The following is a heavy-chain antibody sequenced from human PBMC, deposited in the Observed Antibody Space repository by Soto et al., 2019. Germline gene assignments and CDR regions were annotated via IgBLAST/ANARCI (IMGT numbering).Heavy chain of an antibody. CDR1: GYAFINNF. V-gene: IGHV1-46*01. Sequence: ASVKVSCKASGYAFINNFMNWVRQAPAQGLEWMGVINPTTGLTSNAQKFQGRITMTSDTSSSTAYMELSSLRSEDTAVYYCARALRNGYFYGMDIWGQGTTVTVSS. CDR2: INPTTGLT. D-gene: IGHD2-8*01. CDR3: ARALRNGYFYGMDI. J-gene: IGHJ6*02.